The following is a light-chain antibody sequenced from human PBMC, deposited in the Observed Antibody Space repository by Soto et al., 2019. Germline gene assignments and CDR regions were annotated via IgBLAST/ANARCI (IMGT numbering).Light chain of an antibody. J-gene: IGLJ1*01. Sequence: QSVLTQPPSVSGSPGQSVAISCTGTSSDVGSYNRVSWYQQPPGTAPKVMIYEVSNRPSGVPDRFSGSKSGNTAPLTISGLQAEDEADYYCSSYTSSSTYVFGTGTKVTVL. CDR1: SSDVGSYNR. CDR3: SSYTSSSTYV. CDR2: EVS. V-gene: IGLV2-18*02.